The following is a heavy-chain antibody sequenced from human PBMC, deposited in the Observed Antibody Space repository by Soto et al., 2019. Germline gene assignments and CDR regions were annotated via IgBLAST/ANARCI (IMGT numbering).Heavy chain of an antibody. J-gene: IGHJ6*02. V-gene: IGHV1-69*13. CDR3: ARDQSTIFGVVIEYYYYGMDV. CDR2: IIPIFGTA. Sequence: SVKVSCKASGGTFSSYAISWVRQAPGQGLEWMGGIIPIFGTANYAQKFQGRVTITADESTSTAYMELSSLRSEDTAVYYCARDQSTIFGVVIEYYYYGMDVWGQGTTVTVSS. CDR1: GGTFSSYA. D-gene: IGHD3-3*01.